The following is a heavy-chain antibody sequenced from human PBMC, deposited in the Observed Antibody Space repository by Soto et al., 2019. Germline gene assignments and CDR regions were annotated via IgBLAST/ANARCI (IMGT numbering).Heavy chain of an antibody. J-gene: IGHJ6*02. D-gene: IGHD2-2*01. V-gene: IGHV1-18*01. Sequence: ASVKVSCKASGYTFTIYGISWVRQAPGQGLEWMGWISAYNGNTNYAQKLQGRVTMTTDTSTSTAYMELRSLRSDDTAVYYCARDRSVLVPAATVVWGQGTTVTVSS. CDR3: ARDRSVLVPAATVV. CDR1: GYTFTIYG. CDR2: ISAYNGNT.